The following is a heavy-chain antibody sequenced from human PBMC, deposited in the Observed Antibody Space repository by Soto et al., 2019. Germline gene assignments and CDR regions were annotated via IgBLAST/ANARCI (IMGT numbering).Heavy chain of an antibody. CDR2: IIPIFGTA. CDR3: AREEGAGYCSGGSCYYGMDV. V-gene: IGHV1-69*01. D-gene: IGHD2-15*01. J-gene: IGHJ6*02. Sequence: QVQLVQSGAEVKKPGSSVKVSCKASGGTFSSYAISWVRQAPGQGLEWMGGIIPIFGTANYAQKFQGRVTITADESTRTAYMELSRLRSEDTAVYYCAREEGAGYCSGGSCYYGMDVWGQGTTVTVSS. CDR1: GGTFSSYA.